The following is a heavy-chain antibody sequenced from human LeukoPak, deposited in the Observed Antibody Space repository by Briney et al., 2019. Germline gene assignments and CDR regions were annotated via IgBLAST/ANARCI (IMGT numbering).Heavy chain of an antibody. CDR3: ARRDSSSWQTETQKEYYYYYMDV. CDR2: ISGSGGST. V-gene: IGHV3-23*01. CDR1: GFTFSSYA. J-gene: IGHJ6*03. Sequence: PGGSLRLSCAASGFTFSSYAMSWVRQAPGKGLEWVSAISGSGGSTYYADSVKGRFTISRDNSKNTLYLQMNSLRAEDTAVYYCARRDSSSWQTETQKEYYYYYMDVWGKGTTVTVSS. D-gene: IGHD6-13*01.